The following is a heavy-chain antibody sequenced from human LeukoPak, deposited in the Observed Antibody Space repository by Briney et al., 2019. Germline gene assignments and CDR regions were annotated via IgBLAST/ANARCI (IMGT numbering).Heavy chain of an antibody. Sequence: GGSLRLSCAASGFTFSSYSMNWVRQAPGKGLEWVSSISSSSSYIYYADSVKCRFTISTDNAKNSLYLQMNSLRAEDTAVYYCAQSGARRPLDYWGQGTLVTVSS. D-gene: IGHD3-3*01. CDR2: ISSSSSYI. CDR3: AQSGARRPLDY. CDR1: GFTFSSYS. J-gene: IGHJ4*02. V-gene: IGHV3-21*01.